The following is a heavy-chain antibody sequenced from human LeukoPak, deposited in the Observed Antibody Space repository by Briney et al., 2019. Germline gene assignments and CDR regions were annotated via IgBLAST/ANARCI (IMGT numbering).Heavy chain of an antibody. J-gene: IGHJ3*02. CDR1: GYSISSGYY. D-gene: IGHD1-26*01. CDR2: IYHSGST. Sequence: KPSETLSLTCTVSGYSISSGYYWGWIRQPPGKGLEWIGSIYHSGSTYYNPSLKSRVTISVDTSKNQFSLKLSSVTAADTAVYYCAILVGAAVSDAFDIWGQGTMVTVSS. CDR3: AILVGAAVSDAFDI. V-gene: IGHV4-38-2*02.